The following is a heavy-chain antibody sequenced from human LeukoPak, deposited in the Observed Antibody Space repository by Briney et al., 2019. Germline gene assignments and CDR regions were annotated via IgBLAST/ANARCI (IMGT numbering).Heavy chain of an antibody. J-gene: IGHJ4*02. CDR3: PTTTGTVFDY. CDR1: GDFITASY. D-gene: IGHD6-13*01. Sequence: SETLSLTCTVSGDFITASYWSWIRQPPGKGLEWIGYVYYSGSTEYNPSLRSQVTISLEMSKHQFSLNVTSVTAADTAVYYCPTTTGTVFDYWGQGALVTASS. CDR2: VYYSGST. V-gene: IGHV4-59*01.